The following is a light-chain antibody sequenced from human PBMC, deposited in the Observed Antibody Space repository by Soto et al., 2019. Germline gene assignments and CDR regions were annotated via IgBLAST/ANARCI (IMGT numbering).Light chain of an antibody. Sequence: EIVMTRSPATRSVSRLGTARVAVMASQYVSNKVAWYQQKPGQAPRLLIYGASTRATGIPARFSGSGSGTEFTLTISSLQSEDLAVYHCQHYNSWPRTWTFGQGTKVDIK. CDR3: QHYNSWPRTWT. J-gene: IGKJ1*01. CDR2: GAS. CDR1: QYVSNK. V-gene: IGKV3-15*01.